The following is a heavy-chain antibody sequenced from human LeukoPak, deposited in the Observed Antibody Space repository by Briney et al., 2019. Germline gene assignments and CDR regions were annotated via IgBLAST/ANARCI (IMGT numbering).Heavy chain of an antibody. CDR1: GFTVSSNY. D-gene: IGHD1-26*01. CDR3: ARGSGWLDP. Sequence: GGSLRLSCAASGFTVSSNYMSWVRQAPGKGLEWVANIKEDGGVKYYVDSVKGRFTISRDNAKNSLYLQMNSLRVEDRAVYYCARGSGWLDPRGQGTLVTVFS. J-gene: IGHJ5*02. CDR2: IKEDGGVK. V-gene: IGHV3-7*05.